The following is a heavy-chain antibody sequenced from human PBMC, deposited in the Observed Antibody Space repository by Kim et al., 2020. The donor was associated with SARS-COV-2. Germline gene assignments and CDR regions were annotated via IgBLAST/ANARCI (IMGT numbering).Heavy chain of an antibody. CDR1: GFTFSSYG. CDR3: AKSCSGGYPSLYDY. V-gene: IGHV3-30*18. J-gene: IGHJ4*02. Sequence: GGSLRLSCAASGFTFSSYGMHWVRQAPGKGLEWVAVISYDGSNKYYADSVKGRFTISRDNSKNTLYLQMNSLRAEDTAVYYCAKSCSGGYPSLYDYWGQGTLVTVSS. D-gene: IGHD1-26*01. CDR2: ISYDGSNK.